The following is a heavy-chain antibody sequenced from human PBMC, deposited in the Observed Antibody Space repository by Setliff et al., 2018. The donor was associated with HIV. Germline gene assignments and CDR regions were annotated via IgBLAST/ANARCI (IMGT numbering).Heavy chain of an antibody. CDR1: GASITRGTHY. J-gene: IGHJ3*01. CDR2: IYTSGRGSD. Sequence: ASETLSLTCTVSGASITRGTHYCNWIRQPAGKGLQWIGRIYTSGRGSDTYNPSLKRRATISVDTSKNQFSLKLNSVTAADTAVYYCARDQGYSTSFAFDVWGPGTMVTVSS. V-gene: IGHV4-61*02. CDR3: ARDQGYSTSFAFDV. D-gene: IGHD6-13*01.